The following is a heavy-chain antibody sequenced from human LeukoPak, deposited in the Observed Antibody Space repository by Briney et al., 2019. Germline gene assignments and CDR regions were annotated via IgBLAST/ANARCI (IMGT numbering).Heavy chain of an antibody. D-gene: IGHD6-13*01. CDR2: INPDGSWT. V-gene: IGHV3-74*01. Sequence: GGSLRLSCAASGFTFNSYWMVWFRQAPGKGLVWVSCINPDGSWTLHADSVKGRFAISRDYARNTLYLQMNSLGVEDTAMYYCAKSFGYSRSWFDYWGQGTLVTVSS. CDR3: AKSFGYSRSWFDY. J-gene: IGHJ4*02. CDR1: GFTFNSYW.